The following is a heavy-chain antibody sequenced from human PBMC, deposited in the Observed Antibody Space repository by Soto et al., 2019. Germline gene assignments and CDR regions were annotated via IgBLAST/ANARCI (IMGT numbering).Heavy chain of an antibody. CDR2: VFVSGMS. Sequence: DTLSLTCAVSGVSATDFFWAWMRQPAGERLEWLGRVFVSGMSNYNPSVESRVSMSVDTSRNQVSLTLSSVTAADTATYYCARQANYSDFDAWGQGIPVT. CDR1: GVSATDFF. J-gene: IGHJ3*01. V-gene: IGHV4-4*07. D-gene: IGHD4-4*01. CDR3: ARQANYSDFDA.